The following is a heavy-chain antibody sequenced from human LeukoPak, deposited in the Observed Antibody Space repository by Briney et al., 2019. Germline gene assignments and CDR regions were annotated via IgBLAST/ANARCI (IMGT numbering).Heavy chain of an antibody. V-gene: IGHV3-74*01. D-gene: IGHD4-17*01. J-gene: IGHJ6*02. CDR2: INSDGSST. CDR3: ARDDARNTVTTPYYYYGMDV. Sequence: GGSLRLSCAASGFTFSGYWMPWVRQAPGKGLVWVSRINSDGSSTSYADSVKGRFTISRDNAKNTLYLQMNSLRAEDTAVYYCARDDARNTVTTPYYYYGMDVWGQGTTVTVSS. CDR1: GFTFSGYW.